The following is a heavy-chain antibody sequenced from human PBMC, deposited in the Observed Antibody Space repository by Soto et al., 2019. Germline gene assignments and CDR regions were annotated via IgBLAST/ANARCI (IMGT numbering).Heavy chain of an antibody. CDR1: GGSISGSY. V-gene: IGHV4-59*01. J-gene: IGHJ4*02. Sequence: SETLSLTCSVSGGSISGSYWSWIRQSPGKGLEWLGYVYYTGSTNYSPSLRSRVSISVDTSKNEFSPGLSSVTAADTAVYFCARSVAVPGAHIDYWGQGTQVTVSS. CDR3: ARSVAVPGAHIDY. D-gene: IGHD6-19*01. CDR2: VYYTGST.